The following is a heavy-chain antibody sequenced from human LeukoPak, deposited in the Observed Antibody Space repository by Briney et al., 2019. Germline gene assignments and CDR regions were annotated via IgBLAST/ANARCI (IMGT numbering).Heavy chain of an antibody. CDR1: GYNFTNYW. CDR2: IYPGDSDT. Sequence: GESLKISCKGSGYNFTNYWIAWVRQMPGKGLEWMGTIYPGDSDTKYSPSFQGQVTISADKSTSTAYLQWRSLKASDSAMYYCARGHVLLWFGEFTDWGRGTLVTVSS. V-gene: IGHV5-51*01. D-gene: IGHD3-10*01. CDR3: ARGHVLLWFGEFTD. J-gene: IGHJ4*02.